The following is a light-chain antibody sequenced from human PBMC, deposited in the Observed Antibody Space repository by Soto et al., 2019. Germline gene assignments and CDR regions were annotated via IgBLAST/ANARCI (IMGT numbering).Light chain of an antibody. CDR1: TSDVVAYNL. CDR3: CSYAGGNTYV. V-gene: IGLV2-23*01. J-gene: IGLJ1*01. CDR2: EGT. Sequence: QSVLTQPASVXASPGQSITISCTGTTSDVVAYNLVSWYQRLPGKAHKLLIFEGTKRPYGVSSRFYGSKSGKTASLTIFGLRAEDEADYFCCSYAGGNTYVFGTGTKVP.